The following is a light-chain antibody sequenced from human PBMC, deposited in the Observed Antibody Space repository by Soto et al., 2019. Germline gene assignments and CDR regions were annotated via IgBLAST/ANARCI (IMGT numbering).Light chain of an antibody. CDR2: GAS. V-gene: IGKV3-20*01. Sequence: EIVLTQSPGTLSLSPGERATLSCRASQSVSSNYLAWYQQKPGQAPRLLIYGASSRATGIPDRFSGSGSGTDFTLTIDRLEPEDFAMYYCQQYSDSPPTFGQGTKVDI. J-gene: IGKJ1*01. CDR1: QSVSSNY. CDR3: QQYSDSPPT.